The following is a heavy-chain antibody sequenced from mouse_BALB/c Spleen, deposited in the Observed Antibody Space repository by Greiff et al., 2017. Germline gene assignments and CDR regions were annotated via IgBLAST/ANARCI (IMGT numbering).Heavy chain of an antibody. Sequence: EVHRVESGAELVRPGALVKLSCKASGFNIKDYYMHWVKQRPEQGLEWIGWIDPENGNTIYDPKFQGKASITADTSSNTAYLQLSSLTSEDTAVYYCARDRPYFDYWGQGTTLTVSS. D-gene: IGHD2-14*01. CDR3: ARDRPYFDY. V-gene: IGHV14-1*02. CDR1: GFNIKDYY. J-gene: IGHJ2*01. CDR2: IDPENGNT.